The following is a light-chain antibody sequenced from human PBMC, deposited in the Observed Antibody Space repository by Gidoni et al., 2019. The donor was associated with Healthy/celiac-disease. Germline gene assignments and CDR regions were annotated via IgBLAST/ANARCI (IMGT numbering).Light chain of an antibody. V-gene: IGKV2-28*01. J-gene: IGKJ2*01. CDR2: LGS. CDR3: MQALQTPYT. CDR1: QRLLHSNGYNY. Sequence: DILLTQSLLSLPVTPGEPASISCRSSQRLLHSNGYNYLDWYLQKPGQSPQLLIYLGSNRASGVPDRFSGSGSGTDFTLKISRGEAEDVGVYYCMQALQTPYTFGQGTKLEIK.